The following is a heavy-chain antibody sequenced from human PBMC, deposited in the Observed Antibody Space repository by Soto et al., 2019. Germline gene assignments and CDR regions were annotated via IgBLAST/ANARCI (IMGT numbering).Heavy chain of an antibody. Sequence: QITLNESGPTQVKPRQTLTLTCTFSGFSLTTSGVGVCWIRQSPGTAPEWLALIYWDDDRRYSPSLKSRLTITKHTAKNPVVLTMADLDPADTATYYCAHRVLRTVFGLVTTTAIYFDSWGQGTPVAVSS. CDR1: GFSLTTSGVG. D-gene: IGHD3-3*01. V-gene: IGHV2-5*02. J-gene: IGHJ4*02. CDR2: IYWDDDR. CDR3: AHRVLRTVFGLVTTTAIYFDS.